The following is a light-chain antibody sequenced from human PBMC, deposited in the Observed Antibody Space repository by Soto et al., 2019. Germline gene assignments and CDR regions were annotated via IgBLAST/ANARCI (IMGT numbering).Light chain of an antibody. J-gene: IGLJ1*01. Sequence: QSVLTQPPSASGSPGQSVTISCTGTSSDIGTYDYVSWYQHLPHKAPKLIIYEVSKRPSGVPDRFSGSKSGNTASLTVSGLQAEDEGDYYCCSYGGGNNFYVFGTGTKVTVL. CDR1: SSDIGTYDY. CDR2: EVS. V-gene: IGLV2-8*01. CDR3: CSYGGGNNFYV.